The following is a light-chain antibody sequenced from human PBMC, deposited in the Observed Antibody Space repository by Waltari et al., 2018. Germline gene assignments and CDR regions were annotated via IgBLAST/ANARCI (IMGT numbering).Light chain of an antibody. CDR1: QSVRRA. CDR3: QHYVSLPAT. J-gene: IGKJ1*01. V-gene: IGKV3-20*01. Sequence: EIVLTQSPGTLSLSPGETATLFCRASQSVRRALAWYQQKPGQAPRLLIYDASSRATGIPDRFSGSGSGTDFSLTISRLEAEDFAVYYCQHYVSLPATFGQGTKVEIK. CDR2: DAS.